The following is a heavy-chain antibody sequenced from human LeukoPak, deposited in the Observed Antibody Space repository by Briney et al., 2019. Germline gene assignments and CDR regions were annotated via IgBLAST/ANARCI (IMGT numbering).Heavy chain of an antibody. CDR1: GFTFSSHV. V-gene: IGHV3-64D*09. CDR2: ISSNGGST. D-gene: IGHD3-10*01. J-gene: IGHJ4*02. Sequence: GGSLRLSCSASGFTFSSHVMHWVRQAPGKGLECVSAISSNGGSTDYADSVKGRFTISRDNSKNTLYLQMSSLRAEDTAVYYCVKGGDYYGSGSYGWVDYWGQGTLVTVSS. CDR3: VKGGDYYGSGSYGWVDY.